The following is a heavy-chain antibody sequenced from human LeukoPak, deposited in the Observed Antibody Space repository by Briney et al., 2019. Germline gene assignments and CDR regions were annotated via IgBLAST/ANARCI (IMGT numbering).Heavy chain of an antibody. CDR1: GYSITSGHY. V-gene: IGHV4-38-2*01. CDR2: ISHSGSA. CDR3: ARLSNYDSGSYYTGGFYYMDV. D-gene: IGHD3-10*01. J-gene: IGHJ6*03. Sequence: PSETLSLTCGVSGYSITSGHYWGWIRQSPVKGLEWIGSISHSGSAYFNPSLKSRVDIFLEMSKNQFYLELTSVNAADTAIYYCARLSNYDSGSYYTGGFYYMDVWGKGTTVTVSS.